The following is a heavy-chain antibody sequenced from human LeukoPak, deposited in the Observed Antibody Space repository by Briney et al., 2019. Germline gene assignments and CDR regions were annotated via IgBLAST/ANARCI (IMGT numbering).Heavy chain of an antibody. D-gene: IGHD6-19*01. Sequence: PSETLSLTCTVSGGSISSGDYYWSWIRQPPGKGLEWIGYIYYSGSTNYNPSLKSRVTISVDTSKNQFSLKLSSVTAADTAVYYCARAVKPGIAVAGAFDYWGQGTLVTVSS. CDR1: GGSISSGDYY. CDR2: IYYSGST. V-gene: IGHV4-61*08. CDR3: ARAVKPGIAVAGAFDY. J-gene: IGHJ4*02.